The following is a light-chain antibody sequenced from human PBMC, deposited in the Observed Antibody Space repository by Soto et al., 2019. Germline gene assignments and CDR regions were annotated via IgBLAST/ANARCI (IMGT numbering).Light chain of an antibody. V-gene: IGLV1-51*01. CDR2: DTE. CDR1: TFDIGKNY. J-gene: IGLJ1*01. Sequence: QSVLTQPPSVSAPPGQKVIISCSGSTFDIGKNYVSWYQHLPGTAPKLIIYDTEKRIAGVPDRFSASKSGTSATLAISGLQTGDEANYFCGTWDRSLTYYLFGTGTKLTVL. CDR3: GTWDRSLTYYL.